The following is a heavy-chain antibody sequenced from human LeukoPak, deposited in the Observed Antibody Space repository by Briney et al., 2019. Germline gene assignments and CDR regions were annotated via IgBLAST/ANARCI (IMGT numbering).Heavy chain of an antibody. D-gene: IGHD3-10*01. CDR2: IYYSGST. V-gene: IGHV4-59*12. CDR3: ARAELRFGAAGGWFDP. J-gene: IGHJ5*02. Sequence: SETLSLTCTVSGGSISSYYWSWIRQPPGKGLEWIGYIYYSGSTNYNPSLKSRVTISVDTSKNQFSLKLSSVSDADTAVYYCARAELRFGAAGGWFDPWGQGTLVTVSS. CDR1: GGSISSYY.